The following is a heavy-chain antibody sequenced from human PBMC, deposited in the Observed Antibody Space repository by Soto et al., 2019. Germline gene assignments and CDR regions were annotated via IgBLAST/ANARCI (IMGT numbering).Heavy chain of an antibody. V-gene: IGHV1-8*01. D-gene: IGHD6-19*01. CDR2: MNPNSGNT. CDR3: ARGQAVADAFDI. Sequence: GASVKVSCKASGYTFTSYDINCVRQATGQGLEWMGWMNPNSGNTGYAQKFQGRVTMTRNTSISTAYMELSSLRSEDTAVYYCARGQAVADAFDIWGQGTMVTVSS. CDR1: GYTFTSYD. J-gene: IGHJ3*02.